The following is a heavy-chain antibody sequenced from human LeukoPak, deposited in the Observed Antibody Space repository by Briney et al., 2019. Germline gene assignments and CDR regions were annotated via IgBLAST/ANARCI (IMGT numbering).Heavy chain of an antibody. V-gene: IGHV4-59*01. CDR3: ATGFDAFDI. CDR1: GDSISPYY. Sequence: SETLSLTCTVSGDSISPYYWSWIRQPPGKGLEWIGYIYYSGSTNYNPSLKSRVTISVDTSKNQFSLKLSSVTAADTAVYYCATGFDAFDIWGQGTMVTVSS. CDR2: IYYSGST. J-gene: IGHJ3*02.